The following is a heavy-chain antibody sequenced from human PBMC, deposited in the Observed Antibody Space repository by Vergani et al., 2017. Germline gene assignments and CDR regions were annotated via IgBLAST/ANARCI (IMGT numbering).Heavy chain of an antibody. CDR3: ARRGDGNSVDY. J-gene: IGHJ4*02. CDR1: GGTFTSYY. Sequence: QVQLVQSGAEVKKPGSSVKVSCKASGGTFTSYYIHWVRQAPGQGLEWMGVINPSGGSTTYAQKFQGRVTMTRDKSTSTVYMELSSLRYEDTAVYYCARRGDGNSVDYWGQGTLVTVSS. D-gene: IGHD4-23*01. CDR2: INPSGGST. V-gene: IGHV1-46*01.